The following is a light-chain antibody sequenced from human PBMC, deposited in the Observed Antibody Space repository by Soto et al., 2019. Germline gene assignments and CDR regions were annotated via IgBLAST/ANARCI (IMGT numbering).Light chain of an antibody. CDR3: QQYDSILGT. Sequence: DIQMTQSPSTLSASVGDRVTITCRASQSIINWLGWYQQKPGKAPKFLIYDASTLETGVPSRFRGSGSGTEFTLTISNLQPDDFATYYCQQYDSILGTFGPGTKVDIK. J-gene: IGKJ1*01. CDR2: DAS. V-gene: IGKV1-5*01. CDR1: QSIINW.